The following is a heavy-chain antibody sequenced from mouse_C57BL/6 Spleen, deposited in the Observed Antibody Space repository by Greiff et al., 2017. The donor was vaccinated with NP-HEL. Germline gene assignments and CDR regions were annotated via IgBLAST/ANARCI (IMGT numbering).Heavy chain of an antibody. CDR2: INPYNGGT. D-gene: IGHD2-14*01. Sequence: VQLQQSGPVLVKPGASVKMSCKASGYTFTDYYMNWVKQSHGKSLEWIGVINPYNGGTSYNQKFKGKATLTVDKSSSTAYMELNSLTSEDSAVYYCARGTYDEEDYFDYWGQGTTLTVSS. V-gene: IGHV1-19*01. J-gene: IGHJ2*01. CDR1: GYTFTDYY. CDR3: ARGTYDEEDYFDY.